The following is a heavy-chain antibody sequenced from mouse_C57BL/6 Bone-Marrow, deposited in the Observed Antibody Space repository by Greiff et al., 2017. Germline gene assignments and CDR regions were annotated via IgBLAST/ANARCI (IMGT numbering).Heavy chain of an antibody. D-gene: IGHD2-5*01. CDR1: GYTFTSYW. CDR2: IYTGSGST. CDR3: ARPSYSNFWYFDV. Sequence: QVQLQQPGAELVKPGASVKMSCKASGYTFTSYWITWVKQRPGQGLEWIGDIYTGSGSTNYNEKLKSTATLTVDKSSRTAYMQLSSLTSEDSAVYDCARPSYSNFWYFDVWGTGTTVTVSS. J-gene: IGHJ1*03. V-gene: IGHV1-55*01.